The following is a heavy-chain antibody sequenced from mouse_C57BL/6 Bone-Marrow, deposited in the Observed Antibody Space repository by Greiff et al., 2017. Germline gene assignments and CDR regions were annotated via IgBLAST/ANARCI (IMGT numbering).Heavy chain of an antibody. CDR1: GYTFTSYW. CDR2: IHPNSGST. Sequence: QVHVKQPGAELVKPGASVKLSCKASGYTFTSYWMHWVKQRPGQGLEWIGMIHPNSGSTNYNEKFKSKATLTVDKSSSTAYMQLSSLTSEDSAVYYCASGGSYYGSSFYWYFVVWGTGTTVTVSS. V-gene: IGHV1-64*01. D-gene: IGHD1-1*01. J-gene: IGHJ1*03. CDR3: ASGGSYYGSSFYWYFVV.